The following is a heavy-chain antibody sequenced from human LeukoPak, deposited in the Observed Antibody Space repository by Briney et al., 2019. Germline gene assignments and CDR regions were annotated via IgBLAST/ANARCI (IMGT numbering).Heavy chain of an antibody. D-gene: IGHD3-3*01. CDR1: GGTFSSYA. V-gene: IGHV1-69*05. CDR2: IIPIFGTA. J-gene: IGHJ5*02. CDR3: ARDGAPITIFGVAYNWFDP. Sequence: SVKVSCKASGGTFSSYAISWVRQAPRQGLEWMGGIIPIFGTANYAQKFQGRVTITTDESTSTAYMELSSLRSEDTAVYYCARDGAPITIFGVAYNWFDPWGQGTLVTVSS.